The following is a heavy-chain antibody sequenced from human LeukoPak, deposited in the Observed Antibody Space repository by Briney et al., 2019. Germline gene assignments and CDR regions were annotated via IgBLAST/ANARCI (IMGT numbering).Heavy chain of an antibody. D-gene: IGHD3-3*01. CDR3: AKVLPIYFSPSSWFDP. V-gene: IGHV3-30*02. Sequence: GGSLRLSCAVSGFTFSSYGMHWVRQAPGKGLEWVAFIRYDGSNKYYADSVKGRFTISRDNSKTTLYLQMNSLRAEDTAIYYCAKVLPIYFSPSSWFDPWGQGTLVTVSS. J-gene: IGHJ5*02. CDR1: GFTFSSYG. CDR2: IRYDGSNK.